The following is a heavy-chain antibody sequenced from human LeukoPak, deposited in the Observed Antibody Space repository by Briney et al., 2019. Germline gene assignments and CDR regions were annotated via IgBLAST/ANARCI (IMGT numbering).Heavy chain of an antibody. D-gene: IGHD2-8*01. V-gene: IGHV3-30-3*01. J-gene: IGHJ4*02. CDR1: GFTFSGFA. Sequence: PGGSLRLSCAASGFTFSGFAMHWVRQAPGKGLEWVTVISYDGTKKYYADSVKGRFTISRDNSKNTLYLQMNSLRAEDTAVYYCARDLRLIWGQGTLVTVSS. CDR2: ISYDGTKK. CDR3: ARDLRLI.